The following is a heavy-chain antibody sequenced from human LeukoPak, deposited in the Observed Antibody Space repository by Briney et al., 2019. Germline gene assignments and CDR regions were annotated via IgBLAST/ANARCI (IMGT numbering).Heavy chain of an antibody. J-gene: IGHJ4*02. D-gene: IGHD3-22*01. CDR3: ARQNGADYYYYFDS. V-gene: IGHV3-48*01. CDR1: GFTFSTFS. Sequence: GGSLRLSCAASGFTFSTFSMNWVRQAPGKGLWWVSYISSSSSSIYYADSVKGRFTISRDNAKNSLYLQINSLRAEDTAVYYCARQNGADYYYYFDSWGQGTPVTVSS. CDR2: ISSSSSSI.